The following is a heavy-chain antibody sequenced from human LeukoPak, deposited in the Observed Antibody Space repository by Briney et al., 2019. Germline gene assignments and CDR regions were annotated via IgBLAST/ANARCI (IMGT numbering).Heavy chain of an antibody. CDR2: ISYDGSNK. D-gene: IGHD2-21*01. CDR1: GFTFSSYG. Sequence: GGSLRLSCAASGFTFSSYGMHWVRQAPCKGLEWVAVISYDGSNKYYADSVKGRFTISRDNSKNTLYLQMSSLRAEDTAVYYCARGPFCGGDCYALDYWGQGTLVTVSS. V-gene: IGHV3-30*03. CDR3: ARGPFCGGDCYALDY. J-gene: IGHJ4*02.